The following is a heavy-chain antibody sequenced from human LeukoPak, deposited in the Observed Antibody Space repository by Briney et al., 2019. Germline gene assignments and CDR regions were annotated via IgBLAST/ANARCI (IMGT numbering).Heavy chain of an antibody. CDR3: ARVETVTTDYYFDY. D-gene: IGHD4-17*01. CDR1: GYTFTSYD. J-gene: IGHJ4*02. V-gene: IGHV1-18*01. CDR2: ISAYNGNT. Sequence: ASVKVSCKASGYTFTSYDINWVRQATGQGLEWMGWISAYNGNTNYAQKLQGRVTMTTDTSTSTAYMELRSLRSDDTAVYYCARVETVTTDYYFDYWGQGTLVTVSS.